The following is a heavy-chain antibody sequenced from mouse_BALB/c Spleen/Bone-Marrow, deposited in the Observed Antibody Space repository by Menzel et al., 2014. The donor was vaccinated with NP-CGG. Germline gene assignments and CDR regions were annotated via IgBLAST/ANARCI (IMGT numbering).Heavy chain of an antibody. D-gene: IGHD2-3*01. Sequence: VQLQQSGPELVKPGASVKVSCKASGYGFTNYNIYWVKQRHGKSLEWIGYIDLYNGGTSYNQRFKGKATLTVDKSSSTAYMHLNSLTSEDSAVYYCARLGDGYYDALDYWGQGTSVTVSS. CDR3: ARLGDGYYDALDY. CDR1: GYGFTNYN. V-gene: IGHV1S135*01. CDR2: IDLYNGGT. J-gene: IGHJ4*01.